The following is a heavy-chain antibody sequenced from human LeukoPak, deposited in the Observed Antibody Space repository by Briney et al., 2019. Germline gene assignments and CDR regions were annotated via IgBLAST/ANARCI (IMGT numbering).Heavy chain of an antibody. CDR3: AREGSSLAPFDY. CDR2: ISYDGSNK. Sequence: GSLRLSCAASGFTFSSYAMHWVRQAPGKGLEWVAVISYDGSNKYYADSVKGRFTISRDNSKNTLYLQMNSLRAEDTAVYYCAREGSSLAPFDYWGQGTLVTVSS. J-gene: IGHJ4*02. D-gene: IGHD6-6*01. CDR1: GFTFSSYA. V-gene: IGHV3-30*04.